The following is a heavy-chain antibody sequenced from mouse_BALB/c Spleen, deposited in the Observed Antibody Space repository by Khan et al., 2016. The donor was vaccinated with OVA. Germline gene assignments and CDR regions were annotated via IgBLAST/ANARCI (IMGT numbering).Heavy chain of an antibody. V-gene: IGHV1-77*01. Sequence: VQLVESGPELVKPGASVKMSCKASGYTFTDYVISWVKQRTGQGLEWIGENYPGSGSTYYNEKFKGKATLTADKSSNTAYMQLSSLTSEDSAVYFCAASYDGYYEAYWGQGTLVTVSA. CDR2: NYPGSGST. J-gene: IGHJ3*01. CDR3: AASYDGYYEAY. D-gene: IGHD2-3*01. CDR1: GYTFTDYV.